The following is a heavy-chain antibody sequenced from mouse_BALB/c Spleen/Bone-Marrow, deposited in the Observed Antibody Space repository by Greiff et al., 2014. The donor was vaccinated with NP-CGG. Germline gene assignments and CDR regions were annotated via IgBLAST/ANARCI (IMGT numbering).Heavy chain of an antibody. CDR2: INPYNDGT. CDR1: GYTFSSYV. J-gene: IGHJ2*01. Sequence: EVQLQQSGPELVKPGASVKMSCKASGYTFSSYVMHWVKQKPGQGLEWIGGINPYNDGTKYNEKFKGKASLTSDKSSSTAYMELSSLTSEDSAVYYCARRRDDGYHRWDYWGQGTTLTVSS. D-gene: IGHD2-3*01. V-gene: IGHV1-14*01. CDR3: ARRRDDGYHRWDY.